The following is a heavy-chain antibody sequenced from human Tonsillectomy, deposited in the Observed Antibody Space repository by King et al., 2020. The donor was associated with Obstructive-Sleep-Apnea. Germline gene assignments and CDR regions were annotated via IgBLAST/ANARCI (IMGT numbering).Heavy chain of an antibody. CDR3: ARAWDSGSSTEYFQH. D-gene: IGHD1-26*01. Sequence: QLQESGPGLVKSSETLSLTCTVSVGSISSSSYYWGWIRQPPGKGLEWIGSIYYSVSTYYNPSLKSPVTISVDTSKNQFSLKLSSVTAADTAVYYCARAWDSGSSTEYFQHWGQGTLVTVSS. V-gene: IGHV4-39*07. CDR1: VGSISSSSYY. J-gene: IGHJ1*01. CDR2: IYYSVST.